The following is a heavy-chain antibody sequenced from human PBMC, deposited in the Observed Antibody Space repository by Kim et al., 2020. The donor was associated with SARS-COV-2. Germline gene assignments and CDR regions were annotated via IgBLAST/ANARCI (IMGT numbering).Heavy chain of an antibody. V-gene: IGHV3-7*01. D-gene: IGHD2-2*01. CDR2: IKQDGSEK. Sequence: GGSLRLSCAASGFTFSSYWMSWVRQAPGKGLEWVANIKQDGSEKYYVDSVKDRFTISRDNAKNSLYLQMNSLRAEDTAVYYCAREYCSSTSCCYFDYWGQGTLVTVSS. CDR1: GFTFSSYW. J-gene: IGHJ4*02. CDR3: AREYCSSTSCCYFDY.